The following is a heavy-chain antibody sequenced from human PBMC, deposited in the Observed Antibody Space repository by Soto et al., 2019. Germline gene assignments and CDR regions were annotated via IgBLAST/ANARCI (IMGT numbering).Heavy chain of an antibody. V-gene: IGHV3-7*03. J-gene: IGHJ5*02. CDR3: ARGGGVWFGHHSWFEP. CDR2: IKQDGSEK. D-gene: IGHD3-10*01. CDR1: VFTFSSYW. Sequence: PXGSLRLSCASSVFTFSSYWMSWVRHSPGKGLEWVANIKQDGSEKYYVDSVKGRFTISRDNDKNSLYLQMKSLRAEDTAVYYCARGGGVWFGHHSWFEPWGQGTL.